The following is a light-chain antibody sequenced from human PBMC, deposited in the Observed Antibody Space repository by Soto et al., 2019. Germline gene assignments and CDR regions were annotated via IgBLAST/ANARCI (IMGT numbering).Light chain of an antibody. CDR2: GDS. Sequence: QSALTQPASVSGSPGQTITISCTGTSSDVGRSYLVSWYQQLPGRAPKLLMYGDSTRPSGVADRFSGSKSGNTASLTITGLQAEDEADYYCRSYEGSRTSDVFGRGTKVTVL. CDR3: RSYEGSRTSDV. CDR1: SSDVGRSYL. V-gene: IGLV2-23*01. J-gene: IGLJ6*01.